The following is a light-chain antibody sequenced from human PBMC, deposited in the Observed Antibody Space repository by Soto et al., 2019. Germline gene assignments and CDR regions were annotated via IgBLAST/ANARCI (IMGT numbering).Light chain of an antibody. J-gene: IGLJ3*02. CDR2: ANN. CDR1: SSNIGAGYH. Sequence: QPVLTQPPSVSGAPGQRVTISCTGSSSNIGAGYHVHWYQQLPGTAPKILIYANNNRPSGVPDRFSGSKSGTSASLAITGLQAEDEADYFCQSYDSSLSGWGVFGGGTKLTVL. V-gene: IGLV1-40*01. CDR3: QSYDSSLSGWGV.